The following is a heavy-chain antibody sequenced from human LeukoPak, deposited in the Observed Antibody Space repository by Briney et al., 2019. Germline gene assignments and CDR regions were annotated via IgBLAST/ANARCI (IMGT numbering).Heavy chain of an antibody. CDR3: ARRKSSGWYRSPFLGAFDI. J-gene: IGHJ3*02. V-gene: IGHV4-34*01. CDR1: GGSFSGYY. D-gene: IGHD6-19*01. Sequence: SETLSLTCAVYGGSFSGYYWSWIRQPPGKGLEWIGEINHSGSTNYNPSLKSRVTISVDTSKNQFSLKLSSVTAADTAVYYCARRKSSGWYRSPFLGAFDIWGQGTMVTVSS. CDR2: INHSGST.